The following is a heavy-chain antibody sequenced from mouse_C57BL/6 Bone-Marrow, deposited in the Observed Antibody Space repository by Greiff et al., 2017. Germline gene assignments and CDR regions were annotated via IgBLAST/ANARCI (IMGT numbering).Heavy chain of an antibody. V-gene: IGHV1-26*01. CDR3: AREGTYYYGVWYFDV. CDR2: INPNNGGT. Sequence: EVQLQQSGPELVKPGASVKISCKASGYTFTDYYMNWVKQSHGKSLEWIGDINPNNGGTSYNQKFKGKATLTVDKSSSTAYMELRSLTSEDSAVYYCAREGTYYYGVWYFDVWGTGTTVTVSS. J-gene: IGHJ1*03. CDR1: GYTFTDYY. D-gene: IGHD1-1*01.